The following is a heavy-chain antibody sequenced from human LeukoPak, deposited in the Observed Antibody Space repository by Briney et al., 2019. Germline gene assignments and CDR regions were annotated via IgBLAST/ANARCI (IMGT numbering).Heavy chain of an antibody. CDR3: AKVGVLMVYAGHFDY. D-gene: IGHD2-8*01. Sequence: GGSLRLSCAASGFTFSSYAMSWVRQAPGKGLEWVSAISGSGGSTYYADPVKGRFTISRDNSKNTLYLQMNSLRAEDTAVYYCAKVGVLMVYAGHFDYWGQGTLVTVSS. CDR2: ISGSGGST. J-gene: IGHJ4*02. CDR1: GFTFSSYA. V-gene: IGHV3-23*01.